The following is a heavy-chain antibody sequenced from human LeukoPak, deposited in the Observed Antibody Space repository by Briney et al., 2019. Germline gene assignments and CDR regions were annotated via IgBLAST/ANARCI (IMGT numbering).Heavy chain of an antibody. CDR2: IYYSGST. D-gene: IGHD6-6*01. V-gene: IGHV4-59*08. CDR3: ARHWSSSGGDFDY. Sequence: SETLSPTCTVSGGSISSYYWSWIRQPPGKGLEWIGYIYYSGSTNYNPPLKSRVTISVDTSKNQFSLKLSSVTAADTAVYYCARHWSSSGGDFDYWGQGTLVTVSS. CDR1: GGSISSYY. J-gene: IGHJ4*02.